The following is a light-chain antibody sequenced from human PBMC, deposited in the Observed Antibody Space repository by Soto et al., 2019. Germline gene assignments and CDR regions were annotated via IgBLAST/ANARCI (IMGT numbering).Light chain of an antibody. CDR2: EVD. J-gene: IGLJ2*01. Sequence: QSALTQPASVSGSPGQSITISCTGSISDIGGHDYVSWYQQHPGKAPKLMIYEVDNRPSGVSNRFSASKSGNTASLTISGVQPDDEADDYCSSYKSGSALLVFGGGTKLTVL. CDR1: ISDIGGHDY. V-gene: IGLV2-14*01. CDR3: SSYKSGSALLV.